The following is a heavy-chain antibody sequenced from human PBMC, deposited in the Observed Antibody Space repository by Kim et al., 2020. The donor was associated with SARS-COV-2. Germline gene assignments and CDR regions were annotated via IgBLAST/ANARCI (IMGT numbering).Heavy chain of an antibody. CDR2: ISGSGGST. CDR1: GFTFSSYA. J-gene: IGHJ4*02. Sequence: GGSLRLSCAASGFTFSSYAMSWVRQAPGKGLEWVSAISGSGGSTYYADSVKGRFTISRDNSKNTLYLQMNSLRAEDTAVYYCAKQPGYCSGGSCPFSFDYWGQGTLVTVSS. CDR3: AKQPGYCSGGSCPFSFDY. D-gene: IGHD2-15*01. V-gene: IGHV3-23*01.